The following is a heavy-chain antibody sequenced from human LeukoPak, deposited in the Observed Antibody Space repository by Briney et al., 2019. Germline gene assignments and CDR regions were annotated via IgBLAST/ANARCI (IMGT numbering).Heavy chain of an antibody. Sequence: PGGSLRLSCAASGCTFSSYSMNWVRQAPGKGLEWVSSISSSSSYIYYADSVKGRFTISRDNAKNSLYLQMNSLRAEDTAVYYCARDVIAVAGTSWFDPWGQGTLVTVSS. CDR3: ARDVIAVAGTSWFDP. D-gene: IGHD6-19*01. J-gene: IGHJ5*02. CDR2: ISSSSSYI. CDR1: GCTFSSYS. V-gene: IGHV3-21*01.